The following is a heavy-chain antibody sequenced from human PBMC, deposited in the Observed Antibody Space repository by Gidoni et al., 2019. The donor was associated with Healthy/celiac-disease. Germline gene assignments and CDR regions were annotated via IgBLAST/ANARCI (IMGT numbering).Heavy chain of an antibody. V-gene: IGHV3-11*01. D-gene: IGHD6-19*01. Sequence: QVQLVESGGGLVKPGGSLRLSCAASDFTFSDDYMSWVRQAPGKGLEWVAYISSSVSTIYYADAVKGRLTISRDNAKNSLYLQRNSRRAEDTAVYYCARRTVRRAVAGTFGYWGQGTLVTVSS. J-gene: IGHJ4*02. CDR1: DFTFSDDY. CDR3: ARRTVRRAVAGTFGY. CDR2: ISSSVSTI.